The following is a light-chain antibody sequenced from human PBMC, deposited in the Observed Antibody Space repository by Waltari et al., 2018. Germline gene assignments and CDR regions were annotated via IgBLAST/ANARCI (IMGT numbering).Light chain of an antibody. CDR1: SSNVVGYTY. CDR2: DFS. Sequence: QSALTQPASVSGSPGQSITFSCTGTSSNVVGYTYVSWYQQHPGKAPKLMIFDFSNRPSGISNRFSGSKSGNTASLTISGLQAEDEADYYCSSYTSSSSYVFGTGTKVTVL. V-gene: IGLV2-14*03. CDR3: SSYTSSSSYV. J-gene: IGLJ1*01.